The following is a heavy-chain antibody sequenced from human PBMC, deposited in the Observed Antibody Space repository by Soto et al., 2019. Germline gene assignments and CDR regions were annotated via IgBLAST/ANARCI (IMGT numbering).Heavy chain of an antibody. CDR3: AVGKSYGVYYYYGMDV. J-gene: IGHJ6*02. D-gene: IGHD5-18*01. Sequence: NGAWKSAGYGYTIYGIGWGRQTPEQGLEWMGWISAYNGNTNYAQKLQGRVTMTTDTSTSTAYMELRSLRSDDTAVYYCAVGKSYGVYYYYGMDVWGQGTTVTLSS. CDR1: GYGYTIYG. V-gene: IGHV1-18*04. CDR2: ISAYNGNT.